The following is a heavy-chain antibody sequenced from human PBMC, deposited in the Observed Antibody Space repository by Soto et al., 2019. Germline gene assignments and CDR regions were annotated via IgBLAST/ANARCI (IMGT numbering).Heavy chain of an antibody. CDR1: GYTFTDCY. CDR3: ARDXGDYYDSSGHFRSWFDP. Sequence: ASVKVSCKASGYTFTDCYMHWVRQAPGQGLEWMGWINPNSGGTNYAQKFQGRVTMTRDTSISTAYMELSRLRSDDTAVYYCARDXGDYYDSSGHFRSWFDPWGQGTLVTVSS. V-gene: IGHV1-2*02. D-gene: IGHD3-22*01. J-gene: IGHJ5*02. CDR2: INPNSGGT.